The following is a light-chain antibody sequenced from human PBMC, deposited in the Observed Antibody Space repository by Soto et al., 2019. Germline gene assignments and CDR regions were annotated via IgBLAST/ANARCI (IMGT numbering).Light chain of an antibody. CDR1: GSNIGNNY. V-gene: IGLV1-51*01. CDR3: GTWDSSLSLYV. CDR2: DNT. Sequence: QSVLTQPPSVSAAPGQKVTISCSGSGSNIGNNYVSWYQQVPGTAPKLLIYDNTKRPSVIPDRFSGSKSGTSATLGITGLQTGDEADYYCGTWDSSLSLYVFGTGTKLTVL. J-gene: IGLJ1*01.